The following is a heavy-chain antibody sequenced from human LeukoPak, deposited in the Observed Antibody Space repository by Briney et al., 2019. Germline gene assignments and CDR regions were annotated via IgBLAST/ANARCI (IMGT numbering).Heavy chain of an antibody. CDR3: AKDRLSFRSTSCYFDY. CDR1: GFTFSSYG. D-gene: IGHD2-2*01. J-gene: IGHJ4*02. CDR2: IRYDGSNK. V-gene: IGHV3-30*02. Sequence: GGSLRLSCAASGFTFSSYGMHWVRQAPCKGLEWVAFIRYDGSNKYYADSVKGRFTISRDNSKNTLYLQMNSLRAEDTAVYYCAKDRLSFRSTSCYFDYWGQGTLVTVSS.